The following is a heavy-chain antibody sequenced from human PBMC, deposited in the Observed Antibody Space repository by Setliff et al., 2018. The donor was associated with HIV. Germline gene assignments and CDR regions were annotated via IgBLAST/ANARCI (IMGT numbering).Heavy chain of an antibody. CDR2: IYSTGST. D-gene: IGHD4-17*01. CDR1: GPSINIHY. Sequence: PSETLSLTCTVSGPSINIHYWSWIRQSPGKAFEWIGYIYSTGSTNYNPSLQSRVTISMDASKNKFSLKVTSVTSADTAVYYCARDIWAYGLMGSWGQGTLVTVSS. J-gene: IGHJ5*02. V-gene: IGHV4-59*11. CDR3: ARDIWAYGLMGS.